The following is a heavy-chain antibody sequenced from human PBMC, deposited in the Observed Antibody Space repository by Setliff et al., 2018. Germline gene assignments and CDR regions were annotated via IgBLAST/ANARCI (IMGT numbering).Heavy chain of an antibody. V-gene: IGHV3-7*01. CDR1: GFTFNCCW. J-gene: IGHJ4*02. Sequence: GGSLRLSCAASGFTFNCCWMRWVRQAPGKGMEWVANTNEDGSVTSYVDSVKGRFTISRGNAKNSLYLQMNSLRVDDTAVYYCTSEYHSGGEYWGQGTLVTVSS. D-gene: IGHD1-26*01. CDR2: TNEDGSVT. CDR3: TSEYHSGGEY.